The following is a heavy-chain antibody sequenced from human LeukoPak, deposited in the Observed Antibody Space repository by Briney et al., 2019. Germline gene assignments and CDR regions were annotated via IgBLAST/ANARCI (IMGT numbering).Heavy chain of an antibody. D-gene: IGHD3-9*01. V-gene: IGHV4-34*01. CDR1: GGSFSGYY. CDR3: ARDRDPNYDILTGYYSGLAFDI. Sequence: SETLSLTCAVYGGSFSGYYWSWIRQPPGKGLEWIGEINHSGSTNYNPSLKSRVTISVDTSKNQFSLKLSSVTAADTAVYYCARDRDPNYDILTGYYSGLAFDIWGQGTMVTVSS. J-gene: IGHJ3*02. CDR2: INHSGST.